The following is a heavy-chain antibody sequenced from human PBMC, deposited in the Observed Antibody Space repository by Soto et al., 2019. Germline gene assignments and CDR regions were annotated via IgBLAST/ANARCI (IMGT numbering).Heavy chain of an antibody. J-gene: IGHJ4*02. D-gene: IGHD2-15*01. CDR2: ISVRGDST. V-gene: IGHV3-23*01. Sequence: GSLRLSCAASVFTFTTYAMSWVRQAPGPGLEWVSTISVRGDSTYYADSVKGRFAVSRDNSKNTIYLQMNSLRAEDTAIYYCATRHLPYCSGGTCNPFDFWGQGTLVTVSS. CDR3: ATRHLPYCSGGTCNPFDF. CDR1: VFTFTTYA.